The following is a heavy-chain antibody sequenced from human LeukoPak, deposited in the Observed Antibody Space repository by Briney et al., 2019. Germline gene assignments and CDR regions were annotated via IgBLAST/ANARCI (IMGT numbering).Heavy chain of an antibody. CDR1: GFSVSSTY. J-gene: IGHJ6*03. Sequence: PGGSLRLSCAASGFSVSSTYMTWVRQAPGKGLEWVSIFYRGDDRHYADSVKGRFTISRDNAKNSLYLQMNSLRAEDTAVYYCARRQQLDYYYYMDVWGKGTTVTISS. CDR2: FYRGDDR. CDR3: ARRQQLDYYYYMDV. D-gene: IGHD6-13*01. V-gene: IGHV3-53*01.